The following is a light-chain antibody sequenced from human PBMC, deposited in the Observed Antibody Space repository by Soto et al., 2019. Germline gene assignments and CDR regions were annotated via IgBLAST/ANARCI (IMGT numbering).Light chain of an antibody. CDR2: LGS. V-gene: IGKV2-28*01. CDR3: MQARQTSLT. Sequence: DIVMTQSPLSLPVTPGEPASISCRSSQSLLHSNGYNYLDWYLQKPGQSPQLLIYLGSNRASGVPDRFSGYGSGTDFTLKISRVEAEDVGVYYCMQARQTSLTFGGGTKVDIK. CDR1: QSLLHSNGYNY. J-gene: IGKJ4*01.